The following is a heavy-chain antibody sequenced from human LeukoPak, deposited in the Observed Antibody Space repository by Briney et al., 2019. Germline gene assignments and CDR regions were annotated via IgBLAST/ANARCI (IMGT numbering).Heavy chain of an antibody. CDR1: GYSISSGYY. CDR3: ARQRYGGNSGSGYYYYMDV. CDR2: INHSGST. D-gene: IGHD4-23*01. V-gene: IGHV4-38-2*02. Sequence: SETLSLTCTVSGYSISSGYYWGWIRQPPGKGLEWIGEINHSGSTNYNPSLKSRVTISVDTSKNQFSLKLSSVTAADTAVYYCARQRYGGNSGSGYYYYMDVWGKGTTVTVSS. J-gene: IGHJ6*03.